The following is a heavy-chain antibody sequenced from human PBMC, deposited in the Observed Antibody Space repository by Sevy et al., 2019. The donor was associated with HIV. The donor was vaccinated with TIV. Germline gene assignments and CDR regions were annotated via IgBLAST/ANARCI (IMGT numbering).Heavy chain of an antibody. CDR2: ISSSSSYI. V-gene: IGHV3-21*01. Sequence: GGSLRLSCAASGFTFSSYSMNWVRQAPGKGLEWVLSISSSSSYIYYADSVKGRFTISRDNAKNSLYLQMNSLRAEDTAVYYCARYCSGGSCALSDYWGQGTLVTVSS. CDR3: ARYCSGGSCALSDY. J-gene: IGHJ4*02. CDR1: GFTFSSYS. D-gene: IGHD2-15*01.